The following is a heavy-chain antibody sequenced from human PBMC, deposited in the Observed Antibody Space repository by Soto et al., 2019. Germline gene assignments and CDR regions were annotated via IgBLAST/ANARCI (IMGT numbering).Heavy chain of an antibody. CDR3: ARVRGPKAVAGHYFDY. D-gene: IGHD6-19*01. CDR1: GYTVTSYG. V-gene: IGHV1-18*01. CDR2: ISAYNGNT. Sequence: GASVKVSCKASGYTVTSYGISWVRQAPGQGLEWMGWISAYNGNTNYAQKLQGRVTMTTDTSTSTAYMELRSLRSDDTAVYYCARVRGPKAVAGHYFDYWGRGTLVTVSS. J-gene: IGHJ4*02.